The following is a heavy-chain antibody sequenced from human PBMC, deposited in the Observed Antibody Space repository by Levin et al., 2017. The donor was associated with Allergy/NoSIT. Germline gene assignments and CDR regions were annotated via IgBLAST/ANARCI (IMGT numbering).Heavy chain of an antibody. J-gene: IGHJ4*02. CDR3: ARAATAYCSGGSCYMVYFDY. D-gene: IGHD2-15*01. Sequence: GGSLRLSCKGSGYSFTSYWIGWVRQVPGKGLEWMGIIYPGDSDTRYSPSFQGQVTISADKSISTAYLQWSSLKAPDTAMYYCARAATAYCSGGSCYMVYFDYWGQGTLVTVSS. CDR2: IYPGDSDT. CDR1: GYSFTSYW. V-gene: IGHV5-51*01.